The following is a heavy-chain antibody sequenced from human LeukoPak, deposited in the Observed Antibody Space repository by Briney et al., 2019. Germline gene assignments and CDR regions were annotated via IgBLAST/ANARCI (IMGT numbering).Heavy chain of an antibody. CDR1: GYTFTGYY. Sequence: ASVKVSCKASGYTFTGYYMHWVRQAPGQGLEWMGWINPNSGGTNYAQKFQGRVTMTRDTSISTAYMELSRLRSDDTAVYYCARVWTPNWNSELVYWGQGTLVTVSS. D-gene: IGHD1-7*01. J-gene: IGHJ4*02. V-gene: IGHV1-2*02. CDR3: ARVWTPNWNSELVY. CDR2: INPNSGGT.